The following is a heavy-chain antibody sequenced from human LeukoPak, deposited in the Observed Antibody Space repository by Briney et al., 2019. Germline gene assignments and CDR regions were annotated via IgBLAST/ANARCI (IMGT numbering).Heavy chain of an antibody. J-gene: IGHJ4*02. Sequence: PGGSLRLSCSASGFTFSSYAMHWVRQAPGKGLEWVSVIYSGGSSFYADSVKGRFTISRDNSKNTLYLQMNSLRADDTAVCYCARVGYSRSRFDFDCWGQGTLVTVSS. CDR1: GFTFSSYA. CDR2: IYSGGSS. D-gene: IGHD2-2*02. CDR3: ARVGYSRSRFDFDC. V-gene: IGHV3-66*01.